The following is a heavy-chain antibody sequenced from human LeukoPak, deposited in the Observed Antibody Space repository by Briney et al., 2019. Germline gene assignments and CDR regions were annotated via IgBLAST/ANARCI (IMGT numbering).Heavy chain of an antibody. D-gene: IGHD1-26*01. Sequence: GESLKISFKGSGYSFSIYWIAWVSQMPGKGLEWMGIIYPGDSDTRYSPSFQGQVTISADKSISTAYLQWSSLKASDTAMYYCARQSPYSGSYPFDYWGQGTLVTVSS. CDR3: ARQSPYSGSYPFDY. CDR2: IYPGDSDT. V-gene: IGHV5-51*01. CDR1: GYSFSIYW. J-gene: IGHJ4*02.